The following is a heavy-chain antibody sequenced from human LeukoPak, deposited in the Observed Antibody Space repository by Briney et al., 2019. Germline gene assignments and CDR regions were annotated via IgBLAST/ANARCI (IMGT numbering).Heavy chain of an antibody. CDR2: ISGSGGST. Sequence: GRSLRLSCAASGFTFDDYAMHWVRQAPGKGLEWVSAISGSGGSTYYADSVKGRFTISRDNSKNTLYLQMNSLRAEDTAVYYCASSIAVAGLIRYWGQGTLVTVSS. CDR1: GFTFDDYA. D-gene: IGHD6-19*01. CDR3: ASSIAVAGLIRY. J-gene: IGHJ4*02. V-gene: IGHV3-23*01.